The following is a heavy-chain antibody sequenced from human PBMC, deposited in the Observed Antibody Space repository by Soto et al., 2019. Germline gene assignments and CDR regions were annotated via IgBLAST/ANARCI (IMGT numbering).Heavy chain of an antibody. J-gene: IGHJ6*02. D-gene: IGHD1-26*01. CDR2: INAGNGNT. Sequence: QVQLVQSGAEVKKPGASVKVSCKASGYTFTSYAMHWVRQAPGQRLEWMGWINAGNGNTKYSQKFQGRVTITRDTSASTAYMELSSLRSDDTAVYYCASGGGIYWGYYYGMDVWGQGTTVTVSS. V-gene: IGHV1-3*01. CDR1: GYTFTSYA. CDR3: ASGGGIYWGYYYGMDV.